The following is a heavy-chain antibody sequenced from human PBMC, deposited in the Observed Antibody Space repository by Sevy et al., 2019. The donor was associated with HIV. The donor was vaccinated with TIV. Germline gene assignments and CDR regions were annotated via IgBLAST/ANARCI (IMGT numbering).Heavy chain of an antibody. Sequence: GSLRLSGTASGFTFSPYSMNWIRQAPGKGLEWLSYISGTGNTIYYAGSVKGRFTISRDNAKNSLYLQMNSLRAEDTAVYYCARVPLYSDSHINDYWGQGTLVTVSS. CDR1: GFTFSPYS. D-gene: IGHD3-22*01. CDR2: ISGTGNTI. CDR3: ARVPLYSDSHINDY. J-gene: IGHJ4*02. V-gene: IGHV3-48*04.